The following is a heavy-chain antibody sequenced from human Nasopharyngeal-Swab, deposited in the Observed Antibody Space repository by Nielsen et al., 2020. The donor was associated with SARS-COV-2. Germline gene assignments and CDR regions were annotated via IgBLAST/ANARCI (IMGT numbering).Heavy chain of an antibody. D-gene: IGHD3-22*01. CDR3: ARVGSYYYDRGGYSLGNWFDP. Sequence: ASVKVSCKASGYTFTSYAMHWVRQAPGQRLEWMGWINAGNGNTKYSQKFQGRVTITRDTSASTAYMELSSLRSEDTAVYYCARVGSYYYDRGGYSLGNWFDPWGQGTLVTVSS. CDR2: INAGNGNT. V-gene: IGHV1-3*01. CDR1: GYTFTSYA. J-gene: IGHJ5*02.